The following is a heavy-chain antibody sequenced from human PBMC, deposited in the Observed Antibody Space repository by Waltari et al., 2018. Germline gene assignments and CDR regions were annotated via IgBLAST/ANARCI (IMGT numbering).Heavy chain of an antibody. V-gene: IGHV4-39*01. D-gene: IGHD6-13*01. CDR3: ARGIWQQLAHFDS. CDR1: GTSVTTPNYF. CDR2: SYFTGST. Sequence: QLHLQLSGPGLVKPSETLSLTCAASGTSVTTPNYFWGWIRQPPGKGLEWIGRSYFTGSTDYNPSLKSRVTISMGTSTTQFSLNLRSVTAADTAVYYCARGIWQQLAHFDSWGQGTLVTVSS. J-gene: IGHJ4*02.